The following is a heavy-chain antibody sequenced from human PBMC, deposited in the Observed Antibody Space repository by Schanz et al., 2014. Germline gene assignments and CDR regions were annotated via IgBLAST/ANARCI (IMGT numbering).Heavy chain of an antibody. CDR2: VYMSAAST. CDR3: VKGGTNTLDS. Sequence: EVQLVESGGGLIQPGGSLRLSCAVSGFTVSSNYMSWVRQAPGKGLEWVSTVYMSAASTRYADSVKGRFIISRDNSKNTLYPQMNSLRGDDTAIYYCVKGGTNTLDSWGQGTLVTVSS. V-gene: IGHV3-66*03. J-gene: IGHJ4*02. CDR1: GFTVSSNY.